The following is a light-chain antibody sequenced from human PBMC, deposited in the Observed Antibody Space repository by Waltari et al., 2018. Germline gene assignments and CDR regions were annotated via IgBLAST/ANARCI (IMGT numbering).Light chain of an antibody. CDR2: LAF. CDR1: QSLLHRNGYTS. J-gene: IGKJ1*01. V-gene: IGKV2-28*01. Sequence: DIVMTQYPLSLPVTPGEPASISCRSSQSLLHRNGYTSLDWYLQKPGQSPQLLIYLAFNRASGVPDRFSGSGSGTDFTLKISRVEAEDVGVYYCMQTLQAPVTFGQGTKVE. CDR3: MQTLQAPVT.